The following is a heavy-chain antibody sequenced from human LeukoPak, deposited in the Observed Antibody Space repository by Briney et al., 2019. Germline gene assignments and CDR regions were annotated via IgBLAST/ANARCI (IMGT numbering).Heavy chain of an antibody. V-gene: IGHV3-30*04. CDR1: GFTFSSYA. D-gene: IGHD2-2*01. Sequence: GRSLRLSCAASGFTFSSYAMHWVRQAPGKGLEWVAVISYDGSNKYYADSVKGRFTISRDNSKNTLYLQMNSLGAEDTAVYYCARARYQLPRPGFGGSVAGSTYFDYWGQGTLVTVSS. CDR2: ISYDGSNK. J-gene: IGHJ4*02. CDR3: ARARYQLPRPGFGGSVAGSTYFDY.